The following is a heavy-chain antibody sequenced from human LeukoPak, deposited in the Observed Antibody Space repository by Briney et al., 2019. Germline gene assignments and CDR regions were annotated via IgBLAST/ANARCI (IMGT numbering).Heavy chain of an antibody. Sequence: GGSLRLSCAASGFTFSSYWMSWVRQAPGKGLEWVANIKQDGSEKYYVDSVKGRFTISRDNAKNSLYLQMNSLRAEDTAVYYCARDFSIAAADLWSYYYYYMDVWGKGTTVTISS. V-gene: IGHV3-7*01. J-gene: IGHJ6*03. D-gene: IGHD6-13*01. CDR3: ARDFSIAAADLWSYYYYYMDV. CDR2: IKQDGSEK. CDR1: GFTFSSYW.